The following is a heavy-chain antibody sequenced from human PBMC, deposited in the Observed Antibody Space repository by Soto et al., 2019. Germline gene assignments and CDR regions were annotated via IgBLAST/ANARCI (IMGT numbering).Heavy chain of an antibody. CDR1: GGCISSGGYS. Sequence: SETLSLTCAVSGGCISSGGYSWSWIRQPPGKGLEWIGYIYHSGSTYYNPSLKSRVTISVDRSKNQFSLKLSSVTAADTAVYYCARLYGSGSYYNEYSPSYFDYWGQGTLVTVSS. D-gene: IGHD3-10*01. V-gene: IGHV4-30-2*01. CDR3: ARLYGSGSYYNEYSPSYFDY. J-gene: IGHJ4*02. CDR2: IYHSGST.